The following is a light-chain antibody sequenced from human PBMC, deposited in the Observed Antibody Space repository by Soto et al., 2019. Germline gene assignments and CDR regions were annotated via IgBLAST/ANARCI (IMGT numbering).Light chain of an antibody. J-gene: IGLJ2*01. CDR2: EVS. Sequence: QSVLTQPASVSGSPGQSITISCTGTSSDVGAYNYVSWYQQHPGKAPKLMIYEVSNRPSGVSNRFSGSKSGNTASLTISGLQAEDEADYYCSSYTSSSTPLVVFGGGTKLTVL. CDR1: SSDVGAYNY. CDR3: SSYTSSSTPLVV. V-gene: IGLV2-14*01.